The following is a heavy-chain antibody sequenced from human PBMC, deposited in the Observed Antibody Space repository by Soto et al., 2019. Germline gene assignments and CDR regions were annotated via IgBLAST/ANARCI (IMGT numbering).Heavy chain of an antibody. J-gene: IGHJ4*02. CDR2: ISGSGGST. V-gene: IGHV3-23*01. D-gene: IGHD6-13*01. Sequence: EVQLLESGAGLVQPGGSLRLSCAASGFTFSSYAMSWVRQAPGKGLEWVSAISGSGGSTYYADSVKGRFTFSRDNSKNTLSLQMNSLRAEDTAVYYCARRTSSWSFDYWGQGTLVTVSS. CDR3: ARRTSSWSFDY. CDR1: GFTFSSYA.